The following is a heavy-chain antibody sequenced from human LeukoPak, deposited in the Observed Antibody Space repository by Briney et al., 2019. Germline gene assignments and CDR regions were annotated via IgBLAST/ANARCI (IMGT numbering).Heavy chain of an antibody. CDR3: ARETTLGPTSRMDV. J-gene: IGHJ6*04. V-gene: IGHV4-61*02. CDR2: FYTTGTT. CDR1: GGSVSSGRYY. Sequence: PSQTLSLTCSVSGGSVSSGRYYWTWIRQPAGKGVEWIGRFYTTGTTNYNPSLESRVTISIDTSKNQFSLKLSSVTAADTAVYYCARETTLGPTSRMDVWGKGTTVTVSS. D-gene: IGHD1-26*01.